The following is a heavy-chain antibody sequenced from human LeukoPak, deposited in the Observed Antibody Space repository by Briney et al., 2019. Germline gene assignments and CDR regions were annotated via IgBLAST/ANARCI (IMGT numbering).Heavy chain of an antibody. CDR2: ITGDGGGT. D-gene: IGHD3-16*01. J-gene: IGHJ4*02. CDR3: AKETSFGNFVTIDC. CDR1: GFTFRNYV. V-gene: IGHV3-23*01. Sequence: GGSLRLSCAASGFTFRNYVMSWVRQTPEKGLEWVSAITGDGGGTNHADSVKGRFTIFRDNSKSTLYLQMNSLRAEDTAVYYCAKETSFGNFVTIDCWGQGALVTVSS.